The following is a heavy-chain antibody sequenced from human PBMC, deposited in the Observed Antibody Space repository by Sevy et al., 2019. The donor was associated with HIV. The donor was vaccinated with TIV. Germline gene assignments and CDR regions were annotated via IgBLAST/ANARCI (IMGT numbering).Heavy chain of an antibody. Sequence: GGSLRLSCAASGFIFNSYAMSWVRQAPGKGLEWVSSISGSGGSTYYADSVKGRFTISRDNFREMVDLQVNTLRAEDTAVYYCAKGYGSGSPPDYWGQGTLVTVSS. CDR3: AKGYGSGSPPDY. CDR1: GFIFNSYA. V-gene: IGHV3-23*01. J-gene: IGHJ4*02. CDR2: ISGSGGST. D-gene: IGHD3-10*01.